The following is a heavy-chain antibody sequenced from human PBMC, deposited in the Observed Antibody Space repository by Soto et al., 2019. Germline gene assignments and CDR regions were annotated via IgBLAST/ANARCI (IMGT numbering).Heavy chain of an antibody. J-gene: IGHJ3*02. D-gene: IGHD6-13*01. Sequence: QVQLQESGPGLVKPSETLSLTCTVSGGSISSYYWSWIRQPPGKGLEWIGYIYYSGSTNYNPSIKSRVTISVDTSKNQFSLKLSSVIAADTAVYSCARGRQKLVNHDAFDIWGQGTMVTVSS. CDR3: ARGRQKLVNHDAFDI. CDR2: IYYSGST. V-gene: IGHV4-59*01. CDR1: GGSISSYY.